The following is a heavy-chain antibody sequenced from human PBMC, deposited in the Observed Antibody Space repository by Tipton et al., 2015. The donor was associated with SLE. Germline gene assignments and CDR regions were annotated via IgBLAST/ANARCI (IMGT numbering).Heavy chain of an antibody. CDR1: GFTFDDYA. D-gene: IGHD3-10*01. J-gene: IGHJ3*02. Sequence: QLVQSGGGLVQPGRSLRLSCAASGFTFDDYAMHWARQAPGKGLEWVSGISWNSGSIGYADSVKGRFTISRDNAKNSLYLQMNSLRAEDTALYYRAKGSGELLYHAFDIWGQGTMVTVSS. V-gene: IGHV3-9*01. CDR3: AKGSGELLYHAFDI. CDR2: ISWNSGSI.